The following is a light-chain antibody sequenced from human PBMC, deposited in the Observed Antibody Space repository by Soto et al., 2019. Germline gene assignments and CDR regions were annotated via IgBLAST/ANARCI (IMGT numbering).Light chain of an antibody. CDR1: SSDVGSYNL. J-gene: IGLJ2*01. CDR2: EGS. Sequence: QSVLTQPASVSGSPGQSITISCTGTSSDVGSYNLVSCYQQHPGKAPNLMIYEGSRRPSGVSNRFSGSKSGNTASLTISGLQAEDEDDYYCCAYAGSSTFVVFGGGTKLTVL. CDR3: CAYAGSSTFVV. V-gene: IGLV2-23*01.